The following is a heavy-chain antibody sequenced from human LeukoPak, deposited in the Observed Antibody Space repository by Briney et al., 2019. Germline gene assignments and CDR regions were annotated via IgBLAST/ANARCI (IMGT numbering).Heavy chain of an antibody. Sequence: MPSETLSLTCTVSGGSISSYCWSWIRQPPGKGLEWIGYIYYSGSTNYNPSLKSRVTISVDTSKNQFSLKLSSVTAADTAVYYCARDLWFGEYYYYGMDVWGKGTTVTVSS. D-gene: IGHD3-10*01. CDR3: ARDLWFGEYYYYGMDV. J-gene: IGHJ6*04. CDR1: GGSISSYC. V-gene: IGHV4-59*01. CDR2: IYYSGST.